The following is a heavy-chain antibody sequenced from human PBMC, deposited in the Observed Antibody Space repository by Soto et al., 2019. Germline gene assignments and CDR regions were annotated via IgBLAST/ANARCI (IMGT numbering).Heavy chain of an antibody. V-gene: IGHV3-7*01. CDR3: VRDRSGSYLEGFDY. CDR2: IKHDGSEK. CDR1: GFTFSSYW. J-gene: IGHJ4*02. Sequence: VQLVESGGGLVHLGGSRRLSCAASGFTFSSYWMTWVRQAPGKGLEWVANIKHDGSEKYYADSVKGRFTISRDNARNSVFLEMKSLRAEDTAVYSCVRDRSGSYLEGFDYWGQGTLVTVSS. D-gene: IGHD1-26*01.